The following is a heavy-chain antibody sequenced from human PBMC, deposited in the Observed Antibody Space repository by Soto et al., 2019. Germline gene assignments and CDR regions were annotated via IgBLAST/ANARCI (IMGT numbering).Heavy chain of an antibody. Sequence: QVQLVESGGGVVQPGRSLRLSCAASGFTFSSYGMHWVRQAPGKGLEWVAVIWYDGSNKYYADSVKGRFTISRDNSKNTLYLQMNSLRAEDTAVYYCARAQGGDLWSGYRWAPNIPVRYYYYGMDVWVQGTTVTVSS. V-gene: IGHV3-33*01. D-gene: IGHD3-3*01. J-gene: IGHJ6*02. CDR3: ARAQGGDLWSGYRWAPNIPVRYYYYGMDV. CDR2: IWYDGSNK. CDR1: GFTFSSYG.